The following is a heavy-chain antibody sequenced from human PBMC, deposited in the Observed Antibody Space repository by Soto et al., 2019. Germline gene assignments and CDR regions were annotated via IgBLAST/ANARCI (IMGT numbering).Heavy chain of an antibody. CDR1: GGTFSSYA. J-gene: IGHJ5*02. CDR2: IIPIFGTA. Sequence: SVKVSCKASGGTFSSYAISWVRQAPGQGLEWMGGIIPIFGTANYAQKFQGRVTITTDKSTSTAYMELRSLRSDDTAVYYCARGIAAAGPTWYNWFDPWGQGTLLTVSS. D-gene: IGHD6-13*01. V-gene: IGHV1-69*05. CDR3: ARGIAAAGPTWYNWFDP.